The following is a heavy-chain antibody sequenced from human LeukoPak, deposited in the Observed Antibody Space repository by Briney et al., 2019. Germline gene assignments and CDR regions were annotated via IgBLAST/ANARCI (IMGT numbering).Heavy chain of an antibody. CDR1: GGSISGFF. Sequence: SETLSLTCTVSGGSISGFFWNWIRQPPGKGLEWIGFTHNSGSTNYNPSLKSRVTMSLDTSKNQFSLKLSSVTAADTAVYYCARDRHWTNDWVFDYWGQGTLVTVSS. CDR3: ARDRHWTNDWVFDY. J-gene: IGHJ4*02. D-gene: IGHD1/OR15-1a*01. CDR2: THNSGST. V-gene: IGHV4-59*01.